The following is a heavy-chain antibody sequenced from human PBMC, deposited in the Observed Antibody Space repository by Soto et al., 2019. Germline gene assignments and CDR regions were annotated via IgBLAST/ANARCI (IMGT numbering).Heavy chain of an antibody. D-gene: IGHD4-17*01. CDR3: ARGLATVTLSYYYYYGMDV. V-gene: IGHV1-18*01. CDR2: ISAYNGNT. Sequence: ASVKVSCKASGYTFTSYGISWVRQAPGQGLEWMGWISAYNGNTNYAQKLQGRVTMTTDTSTSTAYMELRSLRSDDTAVYYCARGLATVTLSYYYYYGMDVWGQGTTVTVS. J-gene: IGHJ6*02. CDR1: GYTFTSYG.